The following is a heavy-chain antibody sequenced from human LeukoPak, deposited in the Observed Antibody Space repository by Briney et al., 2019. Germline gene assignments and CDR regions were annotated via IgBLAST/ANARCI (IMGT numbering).Heavy chain of an antibody. CDR1: GGSISSHY. CDR2: IYYSGST. J-gene: IGHJ4*02. Sequence: SETLSLTCTVSGGSISSHYWSWLRRPPGKGLEWIGYIYYSGSTNYNPSLKSRVTISVDTSKNQFSLKLSSVTAADTAVYYCARGTTPYDSSGYYFGFFDYWGQGTPVTVSS. CDR3: ARGTTPYDSSGYYFGFFDY. V-gene: IGHV4-59*11. D-gene: IGHD3-22*01.